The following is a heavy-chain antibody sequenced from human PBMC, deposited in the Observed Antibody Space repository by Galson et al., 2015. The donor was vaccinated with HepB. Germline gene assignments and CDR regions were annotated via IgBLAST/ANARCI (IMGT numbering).Heavy chain of an antibody. V-gene: IGHV1-69*04. J-gene: IGHJ4*02. Sequence: SVKVSCKASGGTFRSYGINWGRQAPGQGLEWMGRIIPIIGMADYAQNFQGRVTINADKYTNTAYMELSSLKSEDTGVYYCARDGGEGASKIDYWGQGTLVTVSS. D-gene: IGHD1-26*01. CDR2: IIPIIGMA. CDR1: GGTFRSYG. CDR3: ARDGGEGASKIDY.